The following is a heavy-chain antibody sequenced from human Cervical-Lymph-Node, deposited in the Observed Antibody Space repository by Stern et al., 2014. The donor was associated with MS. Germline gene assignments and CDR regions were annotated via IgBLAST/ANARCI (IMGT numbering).Heavy chain of an antibody. CDR2: ISYDGSTK. CDR3: ARHDYGDLYFFDY. Sequence: VQLVESGGGVVQPGRSLRLSCAASGFTFGDHALHWVRQAPGKGLEWVAVISYDGSTKYYTDSVRGRFTISRDEFKNTLYLQMNSLKAEDTAVYFCARHDYGDLYFFDYWGQGTLVTVSS. J-gene: IGHJ4*02. V-gene: IGHV3-30*04. D-gene: IGHD4-17*01. CDR1: GFTFGDHA.